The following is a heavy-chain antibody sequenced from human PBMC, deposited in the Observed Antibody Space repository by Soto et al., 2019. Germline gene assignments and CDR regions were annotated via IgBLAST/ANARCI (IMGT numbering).Heavy chain of an antibody. J-gene: IGHJ4*02. Sequence: LRLSCAASGFTFSSYAMSWVRQAPGKGLEWVSAISGSGGSTYYADSVKGRFTISRDNSKNTLYLQMNSLRAEDTAVYHCATKATGGSSWYPTAYWGQGTLVTVSS. D-gene: IGHD6-13*01. CDR3: ATKATGGSSWYPTAY. CDR1: GFTFSSYA. CDR2: ISGSGGST. V-gene: IGHV3-23*01.